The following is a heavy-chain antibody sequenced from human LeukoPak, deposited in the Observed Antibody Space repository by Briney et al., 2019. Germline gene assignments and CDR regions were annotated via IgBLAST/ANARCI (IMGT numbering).Heavy chain of an antibody. CDR2: IYPGDSDT. CDR1: GYRFTTSW. V-gene: IGHV5-51*01. Sequence: GESLKISCKASGYRFTTSWIAWARHMPGKGLEWMGIIYPGDSDTRYSPSFQGQVTISADKSTSTAYLQWSSLKASDSAMFYCAKIGVSDYGMDVWGQGTTVTVSS. J-gene: IGHJ6*02. D-gene: IGHD3-16*01. CDR3: AKIGVSDYGMDV.